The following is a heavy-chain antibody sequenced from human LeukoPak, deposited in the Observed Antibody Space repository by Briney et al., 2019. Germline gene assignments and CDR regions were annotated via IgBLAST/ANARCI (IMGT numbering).Heavy chain of an antibody. CDR3: ARDSGGHYDSTGFDY. Sequence: SETLSLTCTVSGGSISSYYWSWIRQPPGKGLEWIGYIYYSGSSNYNPSLKSRVTISVDTSKNQFSLKPNSVTAADTAVYYCARDSGGHYDSTGFDYWGQGALVTVSS. CDR2: IYYSGSS. V-gene: IGHV4-59*01. CDR1: GGSISSYY. D-gene: IGHD3-22*01. J-gene: IGHJ4*02.